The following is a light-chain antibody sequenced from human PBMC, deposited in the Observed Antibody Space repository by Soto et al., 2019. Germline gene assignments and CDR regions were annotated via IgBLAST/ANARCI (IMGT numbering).Light chain of an antibody. CDR2: LGS. CDR3: IQSLKTPRP. V-gene: IGKV2-28*01. Sequence: DIVMTQSPLSLPVTPGEPASISCRSSQSLLHSNGYNYLDWYLQKPGQSPQLLIYLGSNRASGVPDRLSGSGSGTIFTLKISRVEAEVVGVYFSIQSLKTPRPFGQGTKGEI. J-gene: IGKJ1*01. CDR1: QSLLHSNGYNY.